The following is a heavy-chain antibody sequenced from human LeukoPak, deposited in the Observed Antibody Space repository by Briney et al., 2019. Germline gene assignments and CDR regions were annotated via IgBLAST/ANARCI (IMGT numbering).Heavy chain of an antibody. J-gene: IGHJ4*02. D-gene: IGHD2-8*02. V-gene: IGHV3-23*01. CDR3: ATYRQVLLPFES. CDR1: GFTFSTFA. CDR2: IFPSGDEI. Sequence: GGSLRLSCAASGFTFSTFAMIWVRQPPGKGLEWVSSIFPSGDEIHYADSVRGRFTISRDNSKSTLSLQMNSLRAEDTDIYYCATYRQVLLPFESWGQGTLVTVSS.